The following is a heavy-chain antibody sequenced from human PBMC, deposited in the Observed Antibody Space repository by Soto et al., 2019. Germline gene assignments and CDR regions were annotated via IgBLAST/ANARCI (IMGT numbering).Heavy chain of an antibody. CDR3: ANRRFPGNLGVVIIPSGLY. Sequence: GGSLRLSCAASGFTFSSYAMSWVRQAPGKGLEWVSAISGSGGSTYYADSVKGRFTISRDNSKNTLYLQMNSLRAEDTAVYYCANRRFPGNLGVVIIPSGLYWGQGTLVTVSS. CDR1: GFTFSSYA. J-gene: IGHJ4*02. CDR2: ISGSGGST. D-gene: IGHD3-3*01. V-gene: IGHV3-23*01.